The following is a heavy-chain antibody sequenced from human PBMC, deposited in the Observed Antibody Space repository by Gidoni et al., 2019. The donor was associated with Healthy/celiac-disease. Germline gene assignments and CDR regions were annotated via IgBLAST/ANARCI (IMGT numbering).Heavy chain of an antibody. CDR2: IYYSGST. CDR1: GGSISSYY. V-gene: IGHV4-59*01. Sequence: QVQLQESGPGLVKPSETLSLTCTVSGGSISSYYWSWIRQPPGKGLEWIGYIYYSGSTNYNPSLKSRVTISVDTSKNQFSLKLSSVTAADTAVYYCARGGCRSSTSCYVDWGQGTLVTVSS. J-gene: IGHJ4*02. CDR3: ARGGCRSSTSCYVD. D-gene: IGHD2-2*01.